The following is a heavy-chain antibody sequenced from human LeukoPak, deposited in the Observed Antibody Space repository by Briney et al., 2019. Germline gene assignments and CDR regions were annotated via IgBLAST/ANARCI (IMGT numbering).Heavy chain of an antibody. Sequence: PSGTLSLTCAVSGGSISSSSWWSWVRQPPGKGLEWIGEIYHSGSTNYNPSLKSRVTISVDKSKNQFSLKLSSVTAADTAVYYCARESEGRQWLVAGSWYFDLWGRGTLVTVSS. CDR3: ARESEGRQWLVAGSWYFDL. D-gene: IGHD6-19*01. J-gene: IGHJ2*01. CDR1: GGSISSSSW. CDR2: IYHSGST. V-gene: IGHV4-4*02.